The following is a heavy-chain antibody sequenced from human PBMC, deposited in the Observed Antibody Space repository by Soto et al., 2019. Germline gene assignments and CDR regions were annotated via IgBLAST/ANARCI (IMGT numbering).Heavy chain of an antibody. CDR2: IYHGGST. CDR3: ARGGSRFYAMDV. J-gene: IGHJ6*02. CDR1: GGSISSGGYS. Sequence: QLQLQESGSGLVKPSQTLSLSCAVSGGSISSGGYSWSWIRQPPGKGLEWIGHIYHGGSTHYNPSLRSRVTISVVMSKTHFALKLSSVTAAATAVYYCARGGSRFYAMDVWGQGTTVTV. V-gene: IGHV4-30-2*01.